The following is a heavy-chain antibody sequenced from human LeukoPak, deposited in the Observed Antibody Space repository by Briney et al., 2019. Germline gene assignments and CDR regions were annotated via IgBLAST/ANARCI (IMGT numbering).Heavy chain of an antibody. CDR1: GFTFDEYS. D-gene: IGHD3-10*01. J-gene: IGHJ4*02. CDR3: TRDTDYGSATNYFDS. CDR2: ISWEGHTT. V-gene: IGHV3-43*01. Sequence: GGSLRLSCAASGFTFDEYSMHWVRQAPGKGLEWVALISWEGHTTYYADSVRGRFTISRDNSKNSLYLQMNSLRTEDTAFYYCTRDTDYGSATNYFDSWGQGTLVSVSS.